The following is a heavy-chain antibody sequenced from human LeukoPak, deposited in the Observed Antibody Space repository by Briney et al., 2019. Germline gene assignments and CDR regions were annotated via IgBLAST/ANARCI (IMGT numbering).Heavy chain of an antibody. CDR3: ASSGSGSYPY. CDR2: IKQDGSEK. V-gene: IGHV3-7*01. D-gene: IGHD3-10*01. Sequence: PGGSLRLSCAASGFTFSSYSMNWVRQAPGKGLEWVATIKQDGSEKYYVDSVKGRFTISRDNAKNSLNLQMNSLRAGDTAVYYCASSGSGSYPYWGQGTLVTVSS. CDR1: GFTFSSYS. J-gene: IGHJ4*02.